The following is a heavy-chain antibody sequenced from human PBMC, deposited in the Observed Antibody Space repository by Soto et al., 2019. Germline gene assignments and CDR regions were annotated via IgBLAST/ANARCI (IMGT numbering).Heavy chain of an antibody. CDR3: ARKGGYIRFAFDI. CDR2: INHSGST. J-gene: IGHJ3*02. D-gene: IGHD5-12*01. V-gene: IGHV4-34*01. CDR1: GWSFSGYH. Sequence: ETLPLTSAVYGWSFSGYHWRWIRMPPGKGLGWIEEINHSGSTNYNPPLKSRVTISVDTSKNQLSLKLSSVTAADTAVYYCARKGGYIRFAFDIWGQGTMVT.